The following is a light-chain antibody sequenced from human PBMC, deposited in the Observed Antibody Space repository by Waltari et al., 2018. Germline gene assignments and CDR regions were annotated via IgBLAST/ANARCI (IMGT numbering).Light chain of an antibody. CDR1: QSLLHGDGRNF. Sequence: DIVMTQSPISLPVTPGEPASISSRSSQSLLHGDGRNFLDWYLQKPGQSPQLLIYMGSNRASGVPDRFSGSGSGTYFTLKISRVEAEDVGVYYCMQARQPPYTFGGGTKVEIK. J-gene: IGKJ4*01. V-gene: IGKV2-28*01. CDR3: MQARQPPYT. CDR2: MGS.